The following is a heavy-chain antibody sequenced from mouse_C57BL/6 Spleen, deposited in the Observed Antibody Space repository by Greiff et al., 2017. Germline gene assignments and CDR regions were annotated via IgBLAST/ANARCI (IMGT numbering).Heavy chain of an antibody. CDR1: GFNIKDYY. V-gene: IGHV14-1*01. CDR3: TRVTTVVPYYFDY. J-gene: IGHJ2*01. Sequence: VQLKESGAELVRPGASVKLSCTASGFNIKDYYMHWVKQRPEQGLEWIGRIDPEDGDTEYAPKFQGKATMTADTSSNTAYLQLSSLTSEDTAVYYCTRVTTVVPYYFDYWGQGTTLTVSS. D-gene: IGHD1-1*01. CDR2: IDPEDGDT.